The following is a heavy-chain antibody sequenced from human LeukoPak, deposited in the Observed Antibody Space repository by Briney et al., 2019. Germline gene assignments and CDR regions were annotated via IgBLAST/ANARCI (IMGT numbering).Heavy chain of an antibody. J-gene: IGHJ4*02. CDR2: IKQEESEK. V-gene: IGHV3-7*01. D-gene: IGHD2/OR15-2a*01. CDR3: AKDLGTSMPD. CDR1: GFTFSSYW. Sequence: AGGSLRLSCAASGFTFSSYWMSWVRQAPGKGPEWVANIKQEESEKYYVDSVKGRFTISRDNAKNSLYLQMNSLRAEVTAVYYCAKDLGTSMPDWGQGTLVIVS.